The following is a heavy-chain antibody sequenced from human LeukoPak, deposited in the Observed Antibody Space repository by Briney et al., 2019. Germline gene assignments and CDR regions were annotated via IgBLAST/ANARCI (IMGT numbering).Heavy chain of an antibody. CDR2: INAGNGNT. Sequence: ASVKVSCQASGYTFTSYAMNWVRQAPGQMIEWMGWINAGNGNTKYSQKFQGRVTITRDTSASTAYMELSSLRSEDTAVYYCARETYYYGSGSPSPFDYWGQGTLVTVSS. V-gene: IGHV1-3*01. CDR3: ARETYYYGSGSPSPFDY. CDR1: GYTFTSYA. J-gene: IGHJ4*02. D-gene: IGHD3-10*01.